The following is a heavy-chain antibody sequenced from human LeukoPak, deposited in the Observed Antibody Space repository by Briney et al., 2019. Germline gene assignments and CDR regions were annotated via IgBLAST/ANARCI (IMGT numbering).Heavy chain of an antibody. J-gene: IGHJ4*02. CDR2: IKQDGSEQ. CDR3: AKQGSTYWYSGIDH. CDR1: GFTFSGYW. Sequence: GSLRLSCVASGFTFSGYWMYWVRQAPGKGLEWVANIKQDGSEQFYVDSVKGRFTISRDYSKNTLYLQMNSLRAEDTAVYYCAKQGSTYWYSGIDHWGQGTLVTVSS. D-gene: IGHD1-26*01. V-gene: IGHV3-7*03.